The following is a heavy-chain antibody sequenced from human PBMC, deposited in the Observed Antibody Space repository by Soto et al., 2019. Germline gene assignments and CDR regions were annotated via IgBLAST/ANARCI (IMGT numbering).Heavy chain of an antibody. Sequence: GGSLRLSCAASGFTFSNYAMSWVRQAPGKALEWVSSISGSATSTYFADSVKGRYSISRDNSKNTLYLQMSSLTAEDTAVYYCARGRGYCSGGTCYVDYWGRGTLVTVSS. D-gene: IGHD2-15*01. CDR2: ISGSATST. V-gene: IGHV3-23*01. CDR3: ARGRGYCSGGTCYVDY. J-gene: IGHJ4*02. CDR1: GFTFSNYA.